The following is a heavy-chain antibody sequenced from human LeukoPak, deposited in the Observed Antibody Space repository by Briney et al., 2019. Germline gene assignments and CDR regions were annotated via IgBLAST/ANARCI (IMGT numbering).Heavy chain of an antibody. CDR2: ISYDGSNK. CDR3: AKDYYDSSGYYPFGY. V-gene: IGHV3-30*18. J-gene: IGHJ4*02. CDR1: GFTFSSYG. D-gene: IGHD3-22*01. Sequence: GGSLRLSCAASGFTFSSYGMHWVRRAPGKGLEWVAVISYDGSNKYYADSVKGRFTISRDNSKNTLYLQMNSLRAEDTAVYYCAKDYYDSSGYYPFGYWGQGTLVTVSS.